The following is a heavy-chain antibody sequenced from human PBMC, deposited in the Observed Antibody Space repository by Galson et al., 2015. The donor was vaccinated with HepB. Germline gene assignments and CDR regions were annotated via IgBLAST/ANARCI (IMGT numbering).Heavy chain of an antibody. Sequence: SLRLSCAASGFTFSSYGMHWVRQAPGKGLEWVAVISYDGSNKYYADSVKGRFTISRDNSKNTLYLQMNSLRAEDTAVYYCAKYGDYSSFDYWGQGTLVTVSS. V-gene: IGHV3-30*18. CDR1: GFTFSSYG. CDR3: AKYGDYSSFDY. D-gene: IGHD4-17*01. J-gene: IGHJ4*02. CDR2: ISYDGSNK.